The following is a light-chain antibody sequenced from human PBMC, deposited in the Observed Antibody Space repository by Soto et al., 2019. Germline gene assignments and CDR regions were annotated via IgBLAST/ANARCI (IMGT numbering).Light chain of an antibody. Sequence: QSVLTQPASVSGSLGQSITISCTGTSSDVGGYNYVSWYQQHPGKVPKLMIYEVNNRPSGVSNRFSGSKSANTASLTISGLQADDEADYYCSSFTGSSTQVFGGGTQLTVL. CDR3: SSFTGSSTQV. V-gene: IGLV2-14*01. CDR1: SSDVGGYNY. CDR2: EVN. J-gene: IGLJ3*02.